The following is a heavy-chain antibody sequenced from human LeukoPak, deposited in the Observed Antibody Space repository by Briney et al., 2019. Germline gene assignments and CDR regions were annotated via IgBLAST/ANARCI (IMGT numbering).Heavy chain of an antibody. J-gene: IGHJ4*02. CDR3: ARGGGAGYNVGDY. D-gene: IGHD5-24*01. Sequence: PSETLSLTCAVYGESFSGHFWSWIRQPPGKGLEWIGEITHSGGTNYTPSLKSRVTISVDTSKNQFSLKLNSVTAADTAVYYCARGGGAGYNVGDYWGQGTLVTVSS. CDR2: ITHSGGT. CDR1: GESFSGHF. V-gene: IGHV4-34*01.